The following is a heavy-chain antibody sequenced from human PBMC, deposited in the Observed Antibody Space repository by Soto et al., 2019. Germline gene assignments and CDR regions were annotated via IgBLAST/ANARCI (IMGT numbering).Heavy chain of an antibody. CDR3: ERRVLVTAINDAFDI. CDR1: GYIFTRYS. Sequence: GASLKISCNRSGYIFTRYSIRPGRQITGKGLERMGIIYPGDSDTRYSPSLQGQVTISADKSISTAYLRWSSLKASDTAMYYCERRVLVTAINDAFDIWGQGIMVT. D-gene: IGHD2-21*02. V-gene: IGHV5-51*01. CDR2: IYPGDSDT. J-gene: IGHJ3*02.